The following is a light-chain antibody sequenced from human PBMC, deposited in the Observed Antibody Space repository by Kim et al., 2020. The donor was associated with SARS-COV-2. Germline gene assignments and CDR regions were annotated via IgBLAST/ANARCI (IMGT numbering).Light chain of an antibody. CDR2: DAS. V-gene: IGKV3-11*01. Sequence: EIVLTQSPATLSLSPGERATLSCRASQSVSSYLAWYQQRPGQAPRLLIYDASNRATGIPARFSGSGSGTDFTLTINSLEPEDFAFYYCQQRNSWPKTFGQGTKVDIK. J-gene: IGKJ1*01. CDR3: QQRNSWPKT. CDR1: QSVSSY.